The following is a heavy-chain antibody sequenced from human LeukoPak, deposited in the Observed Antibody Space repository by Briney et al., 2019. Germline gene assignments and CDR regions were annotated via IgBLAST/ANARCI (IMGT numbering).Heavy chain of an antibody. CDR2: ISSRSGYI. D-gene: IGHD3-3*01. Sequence: GGSLRLSCAASGFTFSSYTINWVRQAPGKGLEWVSSISSRSGYIYYADSVKGRFTISRDNAKNSLYLEMNSLRVEDTAVYYCARTGSGYPYYFDYWGQGTLVTVSS. CDR3: ARTGSGYPYYFDY. J-gene: IGHJ4*02. V-gene: IGHV3-21*01. CDR1: GFTFSSYT.